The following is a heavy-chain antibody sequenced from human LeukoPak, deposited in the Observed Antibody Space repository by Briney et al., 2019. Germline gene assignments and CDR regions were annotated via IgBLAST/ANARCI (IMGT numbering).Heavy chain of an antibody. J-gene: IGHJ6*03. D-gene: IGHD2-2*02. V-gene: IGHV1-69*13. Sequence: AASVKVSCKASGYTFTSYAISWVRQAPGQGLEWMGGIIPIFGTANYAQKFQGRVTITADESTSTAYMELSSLRSEDTAVYYCATRGPNRGYSSSTSCYNHYYYYMDVWGKGTTVTVSS. CDR3: ATRGPNRGYSSSTSCYNHYYYYMDV. CDR2: IIPIFGTA. CDR1: GYTFTSYA.